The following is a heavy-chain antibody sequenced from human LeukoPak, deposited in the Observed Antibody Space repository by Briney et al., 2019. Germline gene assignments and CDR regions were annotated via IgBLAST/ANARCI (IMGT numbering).Heavy chain of an antibody. D-gene: IGHD3-22*01. J-gene: IGHJ3*02. V-gene: IGHV4-30-4*08. CDR1: GGSISSGDYY. CDR2: IYYSGST. CDR3: AREHYYDSSGYPNDAFDI. Sequence: SETLSLTCTVSGGSISSGDYYWSWIRQPPGKGLEWIGYIYYSGSTYYNPSLKSRVTISVDTSKNQFSLKLSSVTAADTAVYYCAREHYYDSSGYPNDAFDIWGQGIMVTVSS.